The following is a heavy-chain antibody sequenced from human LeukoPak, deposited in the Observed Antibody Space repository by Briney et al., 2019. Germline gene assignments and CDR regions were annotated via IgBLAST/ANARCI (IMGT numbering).Heavy chain of an antibody. CDR2: IWYDGSNK. CDR1: GFTFDDYG. V-gene: IGHV3-33*06. J-gene: IGHJ4*02. Sequence: PGGSLRLSCAASGFTFDDYGMHWVRQAPGKGLEWVAVIWYDGSNKYYADSVKGRFTISRDNSKNTLYLQMNSLRAEDTAVYYCAKAAGYYGSGSYRDYWGQGTLVAVSS. D-gene: IGHD3-10*01. CDR3: AKAAGYYGSGSYRDY.